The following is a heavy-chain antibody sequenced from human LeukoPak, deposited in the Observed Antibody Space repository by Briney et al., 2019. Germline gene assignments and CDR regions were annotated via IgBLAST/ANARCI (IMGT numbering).Heavy chain of an antibody. Sequence: SETLSLTCTVSGGSISSYYWNWIRQPAGKGLEWIGRIYSSGSTNYNPSLKSRVTMSVDTSKNQFSLKLSSVTAADTAVYYCARHGRNDWPTAWFDPWGQGTLVTVSS. V-gene: IGHV4-4*07. CDR2: IYSSGST. CDR3: ARHGRNDWPTAWFDP. J-gene: IGHJ5*02. D-gene: IGHD3-9*01. CDR1: GGSISSYY.